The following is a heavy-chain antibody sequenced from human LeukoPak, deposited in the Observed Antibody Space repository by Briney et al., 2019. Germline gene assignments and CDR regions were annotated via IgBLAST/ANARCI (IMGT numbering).Heavy chain of an antibody. CDR3: ANGLYDSSGSPNYYYYMDV. V-gene: IGHV3-23*01. D-gene: IGHD3-22*01. Sequence: GGSLRLSCAATGFTFSSYAMSWVRQAPGKGLEWVSAISGSGGSTYYADSVKGRFTISRDNSKNTLYLQMNSLRAEDTAVYYCANGLYDSSGSPNYYYYMDVWGKGTTVTVSS. CDR1: GFTFSSYA. CDR2: ISGSGGST. J-gene: IGHJ6*03.